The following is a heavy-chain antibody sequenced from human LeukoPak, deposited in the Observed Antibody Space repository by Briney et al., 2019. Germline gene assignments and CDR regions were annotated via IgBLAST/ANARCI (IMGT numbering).Heavy chain of an antibody. J-gene: IGHJ3*02. CDR2: ISAYNGNT. CDR1: GYTFTSYG. CDR3: ARVXDXXVEGSLNDAFDI. Sequence: GASVKVSCKASGYTFTSYGISWVRQAPGQGLEWMGWISAYNGNTNYAQKLQGRVTMTTDTSTSTAYMELRSLRSDDTAVYYCARVXDXXVEGSLNDAFDIWGQGTMVTVSS. V-gene: IGHV1-18*01.